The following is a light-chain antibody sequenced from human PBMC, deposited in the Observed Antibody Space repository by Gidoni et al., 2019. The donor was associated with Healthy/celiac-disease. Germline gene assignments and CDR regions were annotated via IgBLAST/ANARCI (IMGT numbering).Light chain of an antibody. CDR3: QQYGSSPT. J-gene: IGKJ1*01. V-gene: IGKV3-20*01. CDR2: GAS. CDR1: QSVSSSY. Sequence: EIVLPHSPGTLSLSPGERATLACRASQSVSSSYLAWYQQKPGQAPRLLIYGASSRATGIPDRVSGSGSGTDFTLTISRMEPEDFAVYYCQQYGSSPTFXXXTKVEI.